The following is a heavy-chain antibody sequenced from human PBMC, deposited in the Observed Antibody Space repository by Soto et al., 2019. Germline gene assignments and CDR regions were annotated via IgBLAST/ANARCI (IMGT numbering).Heavy chain of an antibody. Sequence: VQLVQSGAEVKKPGASVKVSCKASGYTFTHYAMHWVRQAPGQRPEWMGWINGANGDTKYSQKFQGRLTITRNTSATTSYMELSSLRCEDTAIYYCARVPFYDYWSGSNWFDPWGQGTLITVSS. CDR1: GYTFTHYA. CDR3: ARVPFYDYWSGSNWFDP. CDR2: INGANGDT. D-gene: IGHD3-3*01. J-gene: IGHJ5*02. V-gene: IGHV1-3*01.